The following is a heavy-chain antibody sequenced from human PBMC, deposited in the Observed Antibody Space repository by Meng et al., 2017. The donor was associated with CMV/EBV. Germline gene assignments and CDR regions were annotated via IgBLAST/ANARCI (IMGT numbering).Heavy chain of an antibody. Sequence: SGPTLVKPTQTLTLTCTFSGFSLSTSGVGVGWIRQPPGKALEWLALIYWNDDKRYSPTLKSRLTITKDTSKNQVVLTMTNMDPVDTAKYYCAHSSGDLYDFWSGYYLDYWGQGTLVTVSS. J-gene: IGHJ4*02. D-gene: IGHD3-3*01. CDR1: GFSLSTSGVG. CDR2: IYWNDDK. CDR3: AHSSGDLYDFWSGYYLDY. V-gene: IGHV2-5*01.